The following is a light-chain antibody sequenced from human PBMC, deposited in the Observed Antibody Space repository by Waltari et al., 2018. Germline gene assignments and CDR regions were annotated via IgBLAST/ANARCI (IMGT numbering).Light chain of an antibody. Sequence: QSALTQPASVSGSPGQSITIPCSGNASDVGAYDFVSWYQQHPGKAPHLIIYEVSNRPSGISNRFSASKSGNTASLTISGLQAEDEADYYCSSYTTSSAPGVFGTGTRVTVL. J-gene: IGLJ1*01. CDR2: EVS. CDR3: SSYTTSSAPGV. CDR1: ASDVGAYDF. V-gene: IGLV2-14*01.